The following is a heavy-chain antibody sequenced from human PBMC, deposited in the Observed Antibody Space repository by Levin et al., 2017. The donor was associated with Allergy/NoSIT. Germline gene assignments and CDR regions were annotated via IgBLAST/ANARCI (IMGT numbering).Heavy chain of an antibody. CDR2: ISSSSSYT. D-gene: IGHD2-15*01. J-gene: IGHJ4*02. Sequence: LSLTCAASGFTFSDYYMSWIRQAPGKGLEWVSYISSSSSYTNYADSVKGRFTISRDNAKNSLYLQMNSLRAEDTAVYYCARDLASQDVYFDYWGQGTLVTVSS. V-gene: IGHV3-11*05. CDR1: GFTFSDYY. CDR3: ARDLASQDVYFDY.